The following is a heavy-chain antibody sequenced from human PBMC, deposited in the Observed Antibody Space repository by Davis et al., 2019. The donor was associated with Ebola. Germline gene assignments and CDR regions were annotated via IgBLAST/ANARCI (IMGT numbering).Heavy chain of an antibody. Sequence: SVTVSCKVSGHTLSASSLHWVRQAPGRGLEWVGGLDHEDGETLYAQKYQGRVTVTEDTSTDTGYMELSGLRFEDTAVYYCAIGGAPVYCGQGTLVSVLS. CDR1: GHTLSASS. CDR2: LDHEDGET. CDR3: AIGGAPVY. D-gene: IGHD1-26*01. J-gene: IGHJ4*02. V-gene: IGHV1-24*01.